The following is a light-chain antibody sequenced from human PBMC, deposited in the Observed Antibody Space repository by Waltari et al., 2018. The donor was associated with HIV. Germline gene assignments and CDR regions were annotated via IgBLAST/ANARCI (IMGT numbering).Light chain of an antibody. Sequence: QSALTQPRSVSGSPGQSVSISCTATSSDVGGYNYVSWYQQHPDKAPKLMIYDVSQRPSGVPDRFSGSKSGNTASLTISGLQAEDEADYYCCSYAGIYTYVKFGGGTKLTVL. CDR2: DVS. CDR3: CSYAGIYTYVK. CDR1: SSDVGGYNY. J-gene: IGLJ2*01. V-gene: IGLV2-11*01.